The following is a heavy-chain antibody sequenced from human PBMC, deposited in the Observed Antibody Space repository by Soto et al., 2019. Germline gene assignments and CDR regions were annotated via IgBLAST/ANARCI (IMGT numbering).Heavy chain of an antibody. J-gene: IGHJ4*02. D-gene: IGHD1-1*01. CDR3: ARGRYGDY. CDR1: GYSFTSYV. V-gene: IGHV1-18*01. Sequence: QVHLVQSGAEVKKPWASVKVSCKSSGYSFTSYVITWVRQAPGQGLEWMGWISAHNGNTDYAQRLQGRVTVTRDTSTSTAYMELRSLRSDDTAVYYCARGRYGDYWGQGALVTVSS. CDR2: ISAHNGNT.